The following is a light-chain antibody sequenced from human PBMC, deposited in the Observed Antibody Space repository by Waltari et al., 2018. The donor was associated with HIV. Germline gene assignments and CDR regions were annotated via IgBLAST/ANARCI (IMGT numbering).Light chain of an antibody. J-gene: IGLJ2*01. CDR2: EVS. V-gene: IGLV2-23*02. CDR3: CSYAGSSTFVV. CDR1: SSDVGSYYL. Sequence: QSALTQPASVSGSPGQSITISCTGTSSDVGSYYLVSWYQQNPGKAPKLMIYEVSKRPSGVSNRFSGVKSGNTASLTISGLQAEDEADYYCCSYAGSSTFVVFGGGTKLTVL.